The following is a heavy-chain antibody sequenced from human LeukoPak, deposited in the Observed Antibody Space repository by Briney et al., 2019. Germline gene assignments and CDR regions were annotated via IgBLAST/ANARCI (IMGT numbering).Heavy chain of an antibody. V-gene: IGHV3-23*01. CDR3: AKESRGSSPES. CDR2: ITGSGDDA. CDR1: GFTFSNYG. Sequence: GGSLRLSCAASGFTFSNYGMSWLRQAPGKGLEWVSAITGSGDDAYYADSVHGRFTMSRDNSKSTLYLQMSSLRVEDTAVYYCAKESRGSSPESWGQGTPVTVSS. D-gene: IGHD1-26*01. J-gene: IGHJ5*02.